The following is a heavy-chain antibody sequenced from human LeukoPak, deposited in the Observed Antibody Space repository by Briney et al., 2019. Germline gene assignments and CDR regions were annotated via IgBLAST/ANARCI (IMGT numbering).Heavy chain of an antibody. CDR3: AKDLRPVVVVAATYDY. Sequence: GGSLGLSCAASGFTFSSYGMHWVRQAPGKGLEWVAVIWYDGSNKYYADSVKGRFTISRDNSKNTLYLQMNSLRAEDTAVYYCAKDLRPVVVVAATYDYWGQGTLVTVSS. V-gene: IGHV3-33*06. CDR2: IWYDGSNK. CDR1: GFTFSSYG. D-gene: IGHD2-15*01. J-gene: IGHJ4*02.